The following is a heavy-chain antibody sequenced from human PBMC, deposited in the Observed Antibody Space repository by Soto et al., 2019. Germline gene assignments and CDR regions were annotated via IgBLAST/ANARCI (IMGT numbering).Heavy chain of an antibody. J-gene: IGHJ4*02. V-gene: IGHV3-23*01. Sequence: GGSLRLSCGASGFTFSSYAMSWVRQAPGKGLEWVSAISGNGADTTYAESVRGRFTISRDNSKDTLYLQMNSLRADDTAVYYCSASLVFWGQGVRVTVSS. CDR1: GFTFSSYA. CDR2: ISGNGADT. CDR3: SASLVF.